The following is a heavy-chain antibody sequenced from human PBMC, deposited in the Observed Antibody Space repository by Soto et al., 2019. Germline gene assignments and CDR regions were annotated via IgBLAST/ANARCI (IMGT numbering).Heavy chain of an antibody. CDR3: ARAGYDSSGYDNFDY. J-gene: IGHJ4*02. CDR2: ISDTGAYT. D-gene: IGHD3-22*01. CDR1: GFNFSDYA. V-gene: IGHV3-23*01. Sequence: GGSLRLSCAASGFNFSDYALSWVRLAPGKGLEWISAISDTGAYTYYADSVKGRFTISRDNSKNTLYLQMDGLRSDDTAVYYCARAGYDSSGYDNFDYWGQGTLVTVSS.